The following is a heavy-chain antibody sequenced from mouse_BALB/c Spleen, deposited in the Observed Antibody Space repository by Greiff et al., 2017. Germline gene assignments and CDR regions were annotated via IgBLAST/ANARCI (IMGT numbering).Heavy chain of an antibody. Sequence: EVQLVESGGGLVKPGGSLKLSCAASGFTFSDYYMYWVRQTPEKRLEWVATISDGGSYTYYPDSVKGRFTISRDNAKNNLYLQMSSLKSEDTAMYYCARDRYDYDGGDAMDYWGQGTSVTVSS. CDR3: ARDRYDYDGGDAMDY. J-gene: IGHJ4*01. CDR1: GFTFSDYY. D-gene: IGHD2-4*01. V-gene: IGHV5-4*02. CDR2: ISDGGSYT.